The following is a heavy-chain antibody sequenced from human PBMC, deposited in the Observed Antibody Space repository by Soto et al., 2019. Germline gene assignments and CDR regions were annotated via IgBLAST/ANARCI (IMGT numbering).Heavy chain of an antibody. CDR2: ISNDGSNK. CDR3: AKGFGTYSAFDY. Sequence: QVHLVESGGGVVQPGRSLRLSCAASGFSFSTYGMHWVRQAPGKGLEWVAFISNDGSNKYYADSVKGRFTISRDNSKHTLYRQMNSLRAEDTAVYYCAKGFGTYSAFDYWGQGTLVTVSS. D-gene: IGHD1-26*01. CDR1: GFSFSTYG. J-gene: IGHJ4*02. V-gene: IGHV3-30*18.